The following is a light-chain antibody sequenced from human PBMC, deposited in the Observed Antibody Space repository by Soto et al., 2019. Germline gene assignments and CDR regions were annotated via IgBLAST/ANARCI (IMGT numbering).Light chain of an antibody. CDR3: QHLNNYPPFT. CDR2: GIS. V-gene: IGKV3D-15*01. J-gene: IGKJ3*01. CDR1: QSVNSN. Sequence: EIVMTQSPATLSVSPGERATLSCRASQSVNSNYLAWYQQKPGQAPRLLIYGISKRATDIPDRFSGSGSGTEFTLTISSLQPEDFATYYCQHLNNYPPFTFGPGTKVDLE.